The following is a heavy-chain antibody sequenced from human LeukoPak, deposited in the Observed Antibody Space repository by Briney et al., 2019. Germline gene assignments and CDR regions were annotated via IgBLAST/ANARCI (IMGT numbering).Heavy chain of an antibody. CDR2: ISGSGGST. Sequence: GGSLRLSCAASGFTFSSHAMSWVRQAPGNGLEWVSAISGSGGSTYYADSVKGRFTISRDKSKNTLYLQMNNLRAEDTAVYYCAKGLAVAGHFDYWGQGTLVTVSS. J-gene: IGHJ4*02. D-gene: IGHD6-19*01. CDR1: GFTFSSHA. CDR3: AKGLAVAGHFDY. V-gene: IGHV3-23*01.